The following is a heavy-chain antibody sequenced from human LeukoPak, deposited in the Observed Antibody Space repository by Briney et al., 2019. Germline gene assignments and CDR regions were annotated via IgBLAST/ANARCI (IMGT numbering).Heavy chain of an antibody. D-gene: IGHD1-26*01. CDR2: IWHDGSNK. CDR1: GSTFSSYG. CDR3: VRDVGPWFDP. V-gene: IGHV3-33*01. Sequence: GGSLRLSCAASGSTFSSYGIHWVRQAPGKGLEWVAVIWHDGSNKNYADSVKGRFTISRDNSKNTVDLQMNSLRIEDTAVYYCVRDVGPWFDPWGQGTLVTVSS. J-gene: IGHJ5*02.